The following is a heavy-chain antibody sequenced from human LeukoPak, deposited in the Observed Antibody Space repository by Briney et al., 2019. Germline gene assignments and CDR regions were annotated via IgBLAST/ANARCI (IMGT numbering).Heavy chain of an antibody. CDR1: GFTFSHYG. V-gene: IGHV3-30*03. CDR3: ARARNYYASGAFWIDY. D-gene: IGHD3-10*01. J-gene: IGHJ4*02. CDR2: MSFDDNNK. Sequence: GGSLRLSCAASGFTFSHYGMHWVRQAPGKGLEWVALMSFDDNNKYYLDSVKGRFTTSRDNSKNTLSLQMNSLRAEDTAMYYCARARNYYASGAFWIDYWGQGTLVTVSS.